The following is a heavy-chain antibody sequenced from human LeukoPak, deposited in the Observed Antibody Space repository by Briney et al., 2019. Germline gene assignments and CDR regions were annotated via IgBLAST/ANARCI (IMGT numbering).Heavy chain of an antibody. V-gene: IGHV4-34*01. CDR3: ARRPDYVWGSYRYNWFDP. CDR2: INHSGST. Sequence: SETLSLTCTVSGGSISGYYWSWIRQPPGKGLEWIGEINHSGSTNYNPSLKSRVTISVDTSKNQFSLKLSSVTAADTAVYYCARRPDYVWGSYRYNWFDPWGQGTLVTVSS. D-gene: IGHD3-16*02. CDR1: GGSISGYY. J-gene: IGHJ5*02.